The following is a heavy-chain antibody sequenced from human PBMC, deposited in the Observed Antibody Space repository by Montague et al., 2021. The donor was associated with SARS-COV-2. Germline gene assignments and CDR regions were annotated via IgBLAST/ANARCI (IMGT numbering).Heavy chain of an antibody. V-gene: IGHV4-39*01. CDR3: ARRYSGTWESFYHYMDV. Sequence: SETLSLTCIVSGDSISASDYYWGCFRQPPGKGLEWIGSISDRGSATYKASLQSRLTISVDTSKNQFSLKVNFVTAADTAVYYCARRYSGTWESFYHYMDVSGRGTTVIVSS. J-gene: IGHJ6*03. D-gene: IGHD1-26*01. CDR1: GDSISASDYY. CDR2: ISDRGSA.